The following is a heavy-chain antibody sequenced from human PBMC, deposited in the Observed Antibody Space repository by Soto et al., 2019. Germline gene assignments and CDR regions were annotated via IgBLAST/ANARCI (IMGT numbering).Heavy chain of an antibody. CDR1: GFTCRSHA. J-gene: IGHJ4*02. D-gene: IGHD3-22*01. CDR3: AKTMRYYYDSSGSNPAGFDY. Sequence: PGGSLRLSCAASGFTCRSHAVSWVIQAPGKGLEWVSAISGSGGSTFYADSVKGRFTISRDNSKNTLYLQMNSLRAEDTAVYYCAKTMRYYYDSSGSNPAGFDYWGQGTLVTVSS. CDR2: ISGSGGST. V-gene: IGHV3-23*01.